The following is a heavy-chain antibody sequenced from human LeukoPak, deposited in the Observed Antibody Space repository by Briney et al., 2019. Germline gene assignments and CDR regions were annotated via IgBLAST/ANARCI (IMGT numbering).Heavy chain of an antibody. D-gene: IGHD6-13*01. CDR3: ARDWMDSSSWFRWYFDL. J-gene: IGHJ2*01. CDR1: GSSFSSSY. V-gene: IGHV4-4*07. Sequence: SETLSLTCTVSGSSFSSSYWSWIRQPAGKGLEWIGRTYASGSTNYNPSFKSRITMSVDTSKNHFSLNLSSVTAADTAVYYCARDWMDSSSWFRWYFDLWGRGTLVIVSS. CDR2: TYASGST.